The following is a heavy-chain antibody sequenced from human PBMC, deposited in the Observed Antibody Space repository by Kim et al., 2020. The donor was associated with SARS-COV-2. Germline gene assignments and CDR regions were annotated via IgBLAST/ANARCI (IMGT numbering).Heavy chain of an antibody. Sequence: YSDSVKGRFTISRDKSKNTLYLQMNSLRAEDTAVYYCARDQKVPAEVFDPWGQGTLVTVSS. J-gene: IGHJ5*02. V-gene: IGHV3-33*01. CDR3: ARDQKVPAEVFDP. D-gene: IGHD2-2*01.